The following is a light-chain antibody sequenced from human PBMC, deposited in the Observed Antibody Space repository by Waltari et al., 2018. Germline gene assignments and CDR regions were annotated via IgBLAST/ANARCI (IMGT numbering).Light chain of an antibody. CDR3: QQRSNWPPEYT. V-gene: IGKV3-11*01. CDR1: QSVSTY. J-gene: IGKJ2*01. Sequence: EIVLTQSPATLSLSPGERATPPCRASQSVSTYLAWYQQKPGQAPRLPIYDASNRATGIPARFSGSGSGTDFTLTISSLEPEDFAVYYCQQRSNWPPEYTFGQGTKLEIK. CDR2: DAS.